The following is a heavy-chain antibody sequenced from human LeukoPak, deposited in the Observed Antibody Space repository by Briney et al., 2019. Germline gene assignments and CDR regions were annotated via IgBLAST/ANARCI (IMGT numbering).Heavy chain of an antibody. Sequence: GGSLRLSCAASGFTFSSYEMNWVRQAPGKGLEWVSYISSSGSCIYYADSVKGRFSISRDNAKNSLYLQMNSLRAEDTAVYYCARSRALMTTVTTYAFDIWGQGTMVTVSS. D-gene: IGHD4-11*01. CDR3: ARSRALMTTVTTYAFDI. CDR1: GFTFSSYE. J-gene: IGHJ3*02. CDR2: ISSSGSCI. V-gene: IGHV3-48*03.